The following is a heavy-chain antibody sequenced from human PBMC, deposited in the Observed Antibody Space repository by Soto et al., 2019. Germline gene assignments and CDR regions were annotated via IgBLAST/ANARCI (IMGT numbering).Heavy chain of an antibody. CDR1: GDSITASYSN. Sequence: QLQLRESGPGLVRPSETLSLTCTVSGDSITASYSNWAWIRQPPGKGLEWIGTFYYSGTTSQNPPLRSGITIYGDTSRNQCSLTLRSVTAADSGVYYCAKLVRDDVRRSDLDHWGQGTLVTVSS. D-gene: IGHD3-10*02. CDR2: FYYSGTT. J-gene: IGHJ4*02. V-gene: IGHV4-39*01. CDR3: AKLVRDDVRRSDLDH.